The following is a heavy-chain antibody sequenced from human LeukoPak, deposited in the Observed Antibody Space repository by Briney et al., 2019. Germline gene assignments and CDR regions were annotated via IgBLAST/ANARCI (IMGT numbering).Heavy chain of an antibody. J-gene: IGHJ5*02. Sequence: PGASLRLSCAASGFIFSNYAMSWVRQAPGKGLEWVSAIGGRDGYTYYADSVKGRFTVSRDDPKNTLYLQMNTLRVEDTAVYYCAKDLVAGTWGQGTLVTVSS. CDR3: AKDLVAGT. CDR1: GFIFSNYA. V-gene: IGHV3-23*01. D-gene: IGHD6-19*01. CDR2: IGGRDGYT.